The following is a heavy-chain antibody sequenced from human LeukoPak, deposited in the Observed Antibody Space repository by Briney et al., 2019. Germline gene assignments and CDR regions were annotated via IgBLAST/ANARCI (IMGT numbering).Heavy chain of an antibody. CDR2: IYNSGST. Sequence: SETLSLTCTVSGGSISSYYWSWIRQPPGKGLEWIGYIYNSGSTNYNPSLKSRVTISVDTSKNQFSLKFSSVTAADTAVYYCARVPPYCGGDCYFDYWGQGTLVTVSA. CDR1: GGSISSYY. J-gene: IGHJ4*02. D-gene: IGHD2-21*02. CDR3: ARVPPYCGGDCYFDY. V-gene: IGHV4-59*01.